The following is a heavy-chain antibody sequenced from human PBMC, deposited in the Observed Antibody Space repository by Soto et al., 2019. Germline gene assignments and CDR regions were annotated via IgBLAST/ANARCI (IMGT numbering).Heavy chain of an antibody. V-gene: IGHV1-18*01. D-gene: IGHD4-17*01. CDR2: ISAYNGNT. Sequence: QVQLVQSGAEVKKPGASVKVSCKASGYTFTSYGISWVRQAPGQGLEWMGWISAYNGNTNNAQKLQCRATMNTDTSTRTAYMELRSLRSDDTAVYYCAREHDYGYSAGSFQHWGQGTLVTVSS. CDR1: GYTFTSYG. J-gene: IGHJ1*01. CDR3: AREHDYGYSAGSFQH.